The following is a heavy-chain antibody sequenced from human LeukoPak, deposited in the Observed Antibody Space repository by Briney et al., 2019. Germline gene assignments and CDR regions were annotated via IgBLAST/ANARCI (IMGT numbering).Heavy chain of an antibody. CDR3: ARKNYGSNRWFDP. Sequence: ASVKVSCRASRYTFTSYDINWVRQAPGQRLEWMGWMNPNSGNTGYAQKFQGRVTMTRNTSVGTAYMELSSLRSEDTAVYYCARKNYGSNRWFDPWGQGTLVTVSS. J-gene: IGHJ5*02. D-gene: IGHD4/OR15-4a*01. CDR2: MNPNSGNT. CDR1: RYTFTSYD. V-gene: IGHV1-8*01.